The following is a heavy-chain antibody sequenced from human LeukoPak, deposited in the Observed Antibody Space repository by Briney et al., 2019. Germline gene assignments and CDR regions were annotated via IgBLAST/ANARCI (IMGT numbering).Heavy chain of an antibody. CDR3: ATPYYDSSGHPGYYFDY. D-gene: IGHD3-22*01. CDR1: GYTLTELS. J-gene: IGHJ4*02. CDR2: FDPEDGET. V-gene: IGHV1-24*01. Sequence: ASVKVSCKVSGYTLTELSMHWVRQAPGKGLEWMGGFDPEDGETIYAQKFQGRVTMTEDTSTDTAYMELSSLRSEDTAVYYCATPYYDSSGHPGYYFDYWGQGTLVTVSS.